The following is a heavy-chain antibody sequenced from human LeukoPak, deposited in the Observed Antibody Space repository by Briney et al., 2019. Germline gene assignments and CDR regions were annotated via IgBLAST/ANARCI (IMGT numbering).Heavy chain of an antibody. D-gene: IGHD2/OR15-2a*01. Sequence: SETLSLTCAVSGGSISRVNWWSWVRQPPGEGLVWLGEIYHSGNTNYNPSLKSRVTTSVKKSKNQFSLRVSAVAAAATAVYYGARGQSGSFDYWGQGTPVTVST. J-gene: IGHJ4*02. CDR2: IYHSGNT. V-gene: IGHV4-4*02. CDR3: ARGQSGSFDY. CDR1: GGSISRVNW.